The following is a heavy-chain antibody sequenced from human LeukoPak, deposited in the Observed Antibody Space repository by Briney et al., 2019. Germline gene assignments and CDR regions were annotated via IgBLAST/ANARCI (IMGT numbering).Heavy chain of an antibody. CDR2: IRWNSGSI. V-gene: IGHV3-9*01. Sequence: GGSLRLSCAASGSTFEDYAMHWVRQAPGKGLEWVSGIRWNSGSIGYADSVKGRFTISRDNVKNSLYLQMNSLRAEDTALYYCAKDYGSSGYSTFGFDYWGQGTLVTVSS. CDR1: GSTFEDYA. CDR3: AKDYGSSGYSTFGFDY. D-gene: IGHD3-22*01. J-gene: IGHJ4*02.